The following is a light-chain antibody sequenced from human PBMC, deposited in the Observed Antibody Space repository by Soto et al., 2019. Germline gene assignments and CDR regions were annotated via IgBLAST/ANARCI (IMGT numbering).Light chain of an antibody. V-gene: IGKV3-20*01. CDR2: GAS. J-gene: IGKJ1*01. CDR3: QQYGSSGT. Sequence: EIVLTQSPGTLSLSPGERATLSCRASQSVSNNYLACYQQKPGQAPRLLIYGASNKATGIQDRFSGSGSGTDFTLTISRLEPEDFAVYYCQQYGSSGTFGQGTKVDIK. CDR1: QSVSNNY.